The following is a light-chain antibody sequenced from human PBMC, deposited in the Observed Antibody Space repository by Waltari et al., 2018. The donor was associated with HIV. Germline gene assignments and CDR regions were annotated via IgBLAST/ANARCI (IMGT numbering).Light chain of an antibody. CDR2: EAA. V-gene: IGKV3-15*01. CDR3: QQYDSGPRGIT. J-gene: IGKJ2*01. Sequence: EIVMTQSPPTLSVSPGQRVTLSCRASQSISAKVAWYQQRPGQAPRLLIYEAATRPTGIPARFSGSGSVTEFTLNISSLQSENFATYFCQQYDSGPRGITFGQGTMLEIK. CDR1: QSISAK.